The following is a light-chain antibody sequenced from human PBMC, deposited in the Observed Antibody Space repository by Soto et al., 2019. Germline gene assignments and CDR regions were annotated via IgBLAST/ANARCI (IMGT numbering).Light chain of an antibody. CDR3: SSYTSSSTFGV. Sequence: VLTQPASVSGSPGQSITISCTGTSSDVGGYNYVSWYQQHPGKAPKLMIYEVSNRPSGVSNRFSGSKSGNTASLTISGLQAEDEADYYCSSYTSSSTFGVFGNGTKVT. CDR1: SSDVGGYNY. J-gene: IGLJ1*01. CDR2: EVS. V-gene: IGLV2-14*01.